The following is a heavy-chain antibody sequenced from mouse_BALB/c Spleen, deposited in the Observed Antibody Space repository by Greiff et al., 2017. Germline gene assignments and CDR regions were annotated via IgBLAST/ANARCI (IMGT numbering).Heavy chain of an antibody. CDR2: IWGDGST. D-gene: IGHD1-1*01. V-gene: IGHV2-6-7*01. J-gene: IGHJ2*01. CDR3: ARVRVSGGSSYFDY. Sequence: VKLVESGPGLVAPSQSLSITCTVSGFSLTGSGVNWVRQPPGKGLEWLGMIWGDGSTDYNSALKSRLSISKDNSKSQVFLKMNSLQTDDTARYYCARVRVSGGSSYFDYWGQGTTLTVSS. CDR1: GFSLTGSG.